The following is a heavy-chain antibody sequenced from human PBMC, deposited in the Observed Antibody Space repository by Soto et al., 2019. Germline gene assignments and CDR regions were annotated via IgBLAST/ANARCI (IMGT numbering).Heavy chain of an antibody. Sequence: QVQLVESGGGVVQPGRSLRLSCAASGFTFSSYGMHWVRQAPGKGLEWVAVIWYDGSNKYYADSVKGRFTISRDNSKNTLYLQMNSLRAEDTAVYYCARAVSLWFGELLLDYWGQGTLVTVSS. J-gene: IGHJ4*02. CDR2: IWYDGSNK. CDR3: ARAVSLWFGELLLDY. CDR1: GFTFSSYG. V-gene: IGHV3-33*01. D-gene: IGHD3-10*01.